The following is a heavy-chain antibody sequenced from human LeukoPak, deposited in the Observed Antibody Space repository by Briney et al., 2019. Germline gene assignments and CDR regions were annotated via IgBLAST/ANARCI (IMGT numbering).Heavy chain of an antibody. D-gene: IGHD4/OR15-4a*01. CDR1: GVSVSSGSSY. CDR3: ARDLIYLTNYYYYGMDV. J-gene: IGHJ6*02. CDR2: MYYSGNT. V-gene: IGHV4-61*01. Sequence: SETLSLTCVISGVSVSSGSSYWSWIRQPPGKGLEWIGYMYYSGNTSYNPSLKSRVTISVDTSKNQFSLKLNSVTAADTAVYYCARDLIYLTNYYYYGMDVWGQGTTVTVSS.